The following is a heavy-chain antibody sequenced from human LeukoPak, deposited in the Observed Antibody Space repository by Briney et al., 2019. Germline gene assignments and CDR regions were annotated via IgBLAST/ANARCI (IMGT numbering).Heavy chain of an antibody. J-gene: IGHJ4*02. V-gene: IGHV1-69*13. CDR1: GGTFSSYA. Sequence: ASVKVSCKASGGTFSSYAISWVRQAPGQGLEWMGGIIPIFGTANYAQKFQGRVTITADESTSTAYMELSSLRSEDTAVYYCAREGSSGSAPLFDYWGQGTLVTVSS. CDR2: IIPIFGTA. D-gene: IGHD6-19*01. CDR3: AREGSSGSAPLFDY.